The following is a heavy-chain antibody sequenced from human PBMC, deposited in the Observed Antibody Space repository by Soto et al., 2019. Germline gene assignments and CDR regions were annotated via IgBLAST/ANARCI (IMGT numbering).Heavy chain of an antibody. Sequence: QLQLQESGPGLVKPSETLSLTCTVSGGSISSSSYYWGWIRQPPGKGLEWIGSIYYSGSTYYNPSLRSRVTRSVATSKNQFPLKLSSVTAADTAVYYWARHTGGVFDLWGRGTLVTVSS. D-gene: IGHD7-27*01. CDR3: ARHTGGVFDL. V-gene: IGHV4-39*01. CDR1: GGSISSSSYY. CDR2: IYYSGST. J-gene: IGHJ2*01.